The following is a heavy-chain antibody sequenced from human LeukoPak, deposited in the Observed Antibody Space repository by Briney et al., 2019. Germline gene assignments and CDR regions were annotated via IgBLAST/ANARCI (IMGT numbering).Heavy chain of an antibody. Sequence: PSETLSLTCAVSGGSISSGGYSWSWIRQPPGKGLEWIGYIYHSGSTNYNPSLKSRVTISVDTSKNQFSLKLSSVTAADTAVYYCARGETYYYDSSGSSYYFDYWGQGTLVTVSS. J-gene: IGHJ4*02. D-gene: IGHD3-22*01. V-gene: IGHV4-30-2*01. CDR3: ARGETYYYDSSGSSYYFDY. CDR1: GGSISSGGYS. CDR2: IYHSGST.